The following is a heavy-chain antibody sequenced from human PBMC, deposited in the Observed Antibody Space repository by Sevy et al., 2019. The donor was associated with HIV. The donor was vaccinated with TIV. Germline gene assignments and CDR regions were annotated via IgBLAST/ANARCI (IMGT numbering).Heavy chain of an antibody. V-gene: IGHV3-7*01. J-gene: IGHJ5*02. CDR3: ARESSGPSVVDL. CDR2: INRDGTQK. D-gene: IGHD3-22*01. Sequence: GGYLRLSCAASGFTFTTYWMIWIRQAPGKGLEWLANINRDGTQKYYADSLKDRFTISRDNAENLLYLQMDSLRAEDTDLYYCARESSGPSVVDLWGQGTLVTVSS. CDR1: GFTFTTYW.